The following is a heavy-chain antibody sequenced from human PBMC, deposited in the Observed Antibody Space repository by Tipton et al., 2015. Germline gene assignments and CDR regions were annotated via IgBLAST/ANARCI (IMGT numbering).Heavy chain of an antibody. J-gene: IGHJ4*02. V-gene: IGHV4-39*07. CDR1: GGSVSSGNYY. CDR3: ARARGRHGGLFDS. CDR2: ISHSGST. Sequence: TLSLTCTVSGGSVSSGNYYWSWIRQPPGKGLEWIGTISHSGSTYYTPSLKSRVTISADTSKTQFSLKMSSVTASDTAVYYCARARGRHGGLFDSWGQGILVTVSS. D-gene: IGHD4-23*01.